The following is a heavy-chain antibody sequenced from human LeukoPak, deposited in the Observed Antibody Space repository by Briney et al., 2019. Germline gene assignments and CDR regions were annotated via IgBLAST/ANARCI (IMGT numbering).Heavy chain of an antibody. V-gene: IGHV1-69*13. CDR3: ARENSWFGELLQKNWFDP. CDR2: IIPIFGTA. Sequence: SVKVSCKASGGTFSSYAISWVRQAPGQGLEWMGGIIPIFGTANYAQKFQGRVTITADESTSTAYMELSSLRSEDTAVYYCARENSWFGELLQKNWFDPWGQGTLVTVSS. CDR1: GGTFSSYA. J-gene: IGHJ5*02. D-gene: IGHD3-10*01.